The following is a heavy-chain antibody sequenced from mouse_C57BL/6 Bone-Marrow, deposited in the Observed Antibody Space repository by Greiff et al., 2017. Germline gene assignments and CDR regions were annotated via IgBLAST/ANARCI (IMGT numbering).Heavy chain of an antibody. CDR2: ISSGGSYT. CDR1: GFTFSSYG. J-gene: IGHJ3*01. D-gene: IGHD1-1*01. CDR3: AREDYYGSSYAWFAY. Sequence: EVHLVESGGDLVKPGGSLKLSCAASGFTFSSYGMSWVRQTPDKRLEWVATISSGGSYTYYPDSVKGRFTISRDNAKNTLYLQMSSLKSEDTAMYYCAREDYYGSSYAWFAYWGQGTLVTVSA. V-gene: IGHV5-6*01.